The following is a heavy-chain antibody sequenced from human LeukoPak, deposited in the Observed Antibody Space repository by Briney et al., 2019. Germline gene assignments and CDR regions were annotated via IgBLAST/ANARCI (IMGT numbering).Heavy chain of an antibody. J-gene: IGHJ4*02. D-gene: IGHD4-17*01. CDR2: INSDGSST. Sequence: GGSLRLSCAASGFTFSTYWMHWVRHAPGKGLVWVSRINSDGSSTTYADSVKGRFTISRDNAKNTLYLQMNSLRGEDTAVYYCARVGDHYGDQVRFDDWGQGTLVTVSS. CDR3: ARVGDHYGDQVRFDD. V-gene: IGHV3-74*01. CDR1: GFTFSTYW.